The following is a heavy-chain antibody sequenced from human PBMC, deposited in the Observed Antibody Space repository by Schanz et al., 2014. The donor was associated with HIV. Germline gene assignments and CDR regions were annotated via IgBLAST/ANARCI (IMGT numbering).Heavy chain of an antibody. J-gene: IGHJ6*02. CDR3: ARVLHLVLGNYGMDV. V-gene: IGHV1-69*06. Sequence: QVQLVQSGAEVKKPGSSVKVSCKASGGTFSSYAFSWVRQAPGQGLEWMGGIIPFFGTPNYAQKFQGRVTITADKSTSAAYMELSSLKSEDTAMYYCARVLHLVLGNYGMDVWGQGTTVTVSS. CDR1: GGTFSSYA. CDR2: IIPFFGTP. D-gene: IGHD6-13*01.